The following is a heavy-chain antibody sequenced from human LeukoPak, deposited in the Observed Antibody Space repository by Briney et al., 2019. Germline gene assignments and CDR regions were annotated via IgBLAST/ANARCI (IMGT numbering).Heavy chain of an antibody. CDR3: ARDHSSSWRGWFDP. Sequence: PGGSLRLSCAASGFTFSNYCMHWVRQAPGKGLVWVSRINTDGSSTVYADFVKGRFTISRDNARNTLYVQMNSLRAEDTAVYYCARDHSSSWRGWFDPWGQGTLVTVSS. J-gene: IGHJ5*02. CDR1: GFTFSNYC. CDR2: INTDGSST. V-gene: IGHV3-74*01. D-gene: IGHD6-6*01.